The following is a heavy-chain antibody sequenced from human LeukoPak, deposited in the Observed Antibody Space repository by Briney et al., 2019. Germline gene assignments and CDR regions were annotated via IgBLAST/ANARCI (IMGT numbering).Heavy chain of an antibody. D-gene: IGHD4-17*01. Sequence: SETLSLTCTVSGGSISSGGYYWSWIRQHPGKGLEWIGYIYYSGSTYYNPSLKSRVTISVDTSKNQFSLKLSSVTAADTAVYYCARGPTTVTPRLYYFDYWGQGTLVTVSS. J-gene: IGHJ4*02. V-gene: IGHV4-31*03. CDR3: ARGPTTVTPRLYYFDY. CDR2: IYYSGST. CDR1: GGSISSGGYY.